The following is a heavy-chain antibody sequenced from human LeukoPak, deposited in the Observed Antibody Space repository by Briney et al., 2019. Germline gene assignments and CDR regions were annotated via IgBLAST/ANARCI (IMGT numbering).Heavy chain of an antibody. CDR2: ISAYNGNT. J-gene: IGHJ4*02. V-gene: IGHV1-18*01. D-gene: IGHD2-2*01. CDR1: GYTFTNYA. Sequence: ASVKVSCTSSGYTFTNYAISWVRQAPGQGLEWMGWISAYNGNTNYAQKIQGRVTMTTDTSTNTAYMELRSLRSDDTAVYYCARDPPHLCSSTSCFGDYWGQGTLVTVSS. CDR3: ARDPPHLCSSTSCFGDY.